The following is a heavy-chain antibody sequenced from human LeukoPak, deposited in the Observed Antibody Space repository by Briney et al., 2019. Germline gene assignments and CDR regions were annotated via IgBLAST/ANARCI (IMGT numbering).Heavy chain of an antibody. CDR2: ISNDGGGT. CDR3: AKGSSGYFADL. CDR1: GFIFNNFG. D-gene: IGHD3-22*01. J-gene: IGHJ5*02. V-gene: IGHV3-23*01. Sequence: GGSLRLSCTASGFIFNNFGLMWVRQAPGKGLEWVSAISNDGGGTTYADFVKGRFTISRDNSKNTLFLQMNSQRAEDTALYYCAKGSSGYFADLWGQGTLVTVSS.